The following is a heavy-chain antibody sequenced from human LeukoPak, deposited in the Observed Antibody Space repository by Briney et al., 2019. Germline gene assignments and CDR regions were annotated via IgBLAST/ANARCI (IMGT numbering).Heavy chain of an antibody. D-gene: IGHD4-17*01. CDR3: ARHALATVTDPSFDY. CDR2: LYHSGST. V-gene: IGHV4-39*01. CDR1: SSYG. Sequence: SSYGMHWVRQPPGKGLEWIGSLYHSGSTYYKPSLKSRATISVDKSKNQCSLKLRSVTAADTAVYYCARHALATVTDPSFDYWGQGTLVTVSS. J-gene: IGHJ4*02.